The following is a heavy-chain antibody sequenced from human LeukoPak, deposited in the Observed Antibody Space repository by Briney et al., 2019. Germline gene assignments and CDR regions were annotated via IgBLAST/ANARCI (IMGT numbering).Heavy chain of an antibody. CDR2: IIPILGIA. D-gene: IGHD7-27*01. CDR1: GGTFSSYA. V-gene: IGHV1-69*04. J-gene: IGHJ4*02. CDR3: ARDLTGEAGY. Sequence: ASVKVSCKASGGTFSSYAISWVRQAPGQGLEWMGRIIPILGIANYAQKFQGRVTITADKSTSTAYMEPSSLRSEDTAVYYCARDLTGEAGYWGQGTLVTVSS.